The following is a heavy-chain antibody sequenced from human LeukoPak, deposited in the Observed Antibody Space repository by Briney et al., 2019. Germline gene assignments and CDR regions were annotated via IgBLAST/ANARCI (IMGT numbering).Heavy chain of an antibody. V-gene: IGHV3-23*01. Sequence: GGSLRLSCAASGFTFSSYAMNWVRQAPGKGLEWVAGISDSGGRTYYADSVKGRFTISRDNSINTLFLQMNSLRAEDTAIYYCAKWRYRGATPSYFDPWGQGTLVTVSS. CDR2: ISDSGGRT. J-gene: IGHJ5*02. CDR1: GFTFSSYA. D-gene: IGHD1-26*01. CDR3: AKWRYRGATPSYFDP.